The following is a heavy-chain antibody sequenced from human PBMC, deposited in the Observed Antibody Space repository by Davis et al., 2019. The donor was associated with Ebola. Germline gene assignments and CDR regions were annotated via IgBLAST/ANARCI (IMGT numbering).Heavy chain of an antibody. D-gene: IGHD6-19*01. J-gene: IGHJ5*02. V-gene: IGHV1-18*01. CDR3: ARESRYSSGWYSTWFDP. CDR2: ISAYNGNT. Sequence: ASVKVSCKASGYTFTSYGISWVRQAPGQGLEWMGWISAYNGNTNYAQKLQGRVTMTTDTSTSTAYMELRSLRSDDTAVYYCARESRYSSGWYSTWFDPWGQGTLVTVSS. CDR1: GYTFTSYG.